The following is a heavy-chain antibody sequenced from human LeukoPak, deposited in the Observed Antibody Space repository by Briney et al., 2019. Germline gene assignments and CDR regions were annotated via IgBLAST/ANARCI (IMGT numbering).Heavy chain of an antibody. CDR2: ISYDGSNK. Sequence: GRSLRLSCAASGFTYSSYAMHWVRQAPGKGLEWVAVISYDGSNKYYADSVKGRFTISRDNSKNTLYLQVNSLRAEDTAVYYCAREYSSSWYIMGDYWGQGTLVTVSS. CDR1: GFTYSSYA. D-gene: IGHD6-13*01. J-gene: IGHJ4*02. V-gene: IGHV3-30-3*01. CDR3: AREYSSSWYIMGDY.